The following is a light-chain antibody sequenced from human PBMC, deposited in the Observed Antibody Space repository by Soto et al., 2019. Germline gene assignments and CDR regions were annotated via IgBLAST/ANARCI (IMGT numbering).Light chain of an antibody. CDR3: QSYDSSLSGYV. CDR2: GNS. V-gene: IGLV1-40*01. J-gene: IGLJ1*01. Sequence: QSALTQPPSVSGAPGQRVTISCTGSSSNIGAGYDVHWYQQLPGTAPKLLIYGNSNRPSGVPERFSGSKSGTSASLAITGLQAEDEADYYCQSYDSSLSGYVFGTGTQLTVL. CDR1: SSNIGAGYD.